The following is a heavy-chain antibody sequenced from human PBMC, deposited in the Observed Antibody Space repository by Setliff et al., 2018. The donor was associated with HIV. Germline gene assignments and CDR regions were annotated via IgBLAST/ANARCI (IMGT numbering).Heavy chain of an antibody. CDR3: ARDLSTHWSGYSLAY. CDR1: GYTFTDYY. D-gene: IGHD3-3*01. V-gene: IGHV1-2*02. J-gene: IGHJ4*02. CDR2: INPKFGGT. Sequence: ASVKVSCKASGYTFTDYYFHWVRQAPGQGLEWMGWINPKFGGTLYAQKFQDRVVMTRDLSTTTVYMELSRLTSGDTALYFCARDLSTHWSGYSLAYWGQGTPVTVSS.